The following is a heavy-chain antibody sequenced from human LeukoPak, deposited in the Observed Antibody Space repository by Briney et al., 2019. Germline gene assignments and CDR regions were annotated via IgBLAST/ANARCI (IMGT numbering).Heavy chain of an antibody. D-gene: IGHD5-24*01. CDR3: AAYPIPPSHGTYCFDY. J-gene: IGHJ4*02. Sequence: GASVKVSCKASGYTFTSYGISWVRQAPGQGLEWMGWISAYNGNTNYAQKLQGRVTMTTDTSTSTAYMELRSLRSDDTAVYYCAAYPIPPSHGTYCFDYWGQGTLVTVSS. CDR2: ISAYNGNT. CDR1: GYTFTSYG. V-gene: IGHV1-18*01.